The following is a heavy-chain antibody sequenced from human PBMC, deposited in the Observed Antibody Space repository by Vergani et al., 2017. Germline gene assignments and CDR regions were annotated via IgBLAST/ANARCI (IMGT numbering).Heavy chain of an antibody. CDR1: GFTFSNSA. J-gene: IGHJ4*02. V-gene: IGHV3-23*01. D-gene: IGHD2/OR15-2a*01. CDR3: AREERSNTSPFVGD. CDR2: ISGSGGST. Sequence: EVHLLESGGGQVEAGGSLRLSCVASGFTFSNSAMSWVRQTSGKGLEWVSAISGSGGSTYYADSVKGRFTISRDNSKNTLYLQMNSLKAEDRATYYCAREERSNTSPFVGDWGQGTLVTV.